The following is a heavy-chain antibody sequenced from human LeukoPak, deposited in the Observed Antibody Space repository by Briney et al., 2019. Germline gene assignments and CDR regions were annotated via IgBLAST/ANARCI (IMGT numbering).Heavy chain of an antibody. V-gene: IGHV1-2*02. D-gene: IGHD5-18*01. J-gene: IGHJ5*02. CDR3: ARGTEIERGYSLTT. Sequence: ASVNPSFKAAVYTGTVYYMHRVRQAPGQGLGWWGGSNPNSGGKNYAQKFQGRVTMTRDTSISTAYMELSRLRSDDTAVYYCARGTEIERGYSLTTWGQGTLVTVSS. CDR2: SNPNSGGK. CDR1: VYTGTVYY.